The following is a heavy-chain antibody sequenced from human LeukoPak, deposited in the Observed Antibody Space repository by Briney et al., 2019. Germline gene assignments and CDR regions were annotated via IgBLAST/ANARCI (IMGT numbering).Heavy chain of an antibody. J-gene: IGHJ3*02. V-gene: IGHV4-4*08. Sequence: SETLSLTCTVSGVSISTYYWNWIRQPPGKGLEWIGYIYSSETTNYKPSLKSRVTISADTSKNQFSLKLTSVTAADTAIYYCARRNDFDIWGQGTMVTVSS. CDR2: IYSSETT. CDR1: GVSISTYY. CDR3: ARRNDFDI.